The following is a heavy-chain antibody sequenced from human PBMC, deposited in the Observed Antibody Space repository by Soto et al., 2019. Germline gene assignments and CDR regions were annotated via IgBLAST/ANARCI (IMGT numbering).Heavy chain of an antibody. Sequence: QVQLVQSGDEGKKPGASVKVSCKTSGYTFTSYDINWVRQATGQGLEWMGWMNPNSANTAYAQKFQGRVTMTRNTSIITAYMELSSLRSEDTAVYYCARERSSGAFDIWGQGTMVTVSS. J-gene: IGHJ3*02. CDR2: MNPNSANT. CDR3: ARERSSGAFDI. D-gene: IGHD1-26*01. V-gene: IGHV1-8*01. CDR1: GYTFTSYD.